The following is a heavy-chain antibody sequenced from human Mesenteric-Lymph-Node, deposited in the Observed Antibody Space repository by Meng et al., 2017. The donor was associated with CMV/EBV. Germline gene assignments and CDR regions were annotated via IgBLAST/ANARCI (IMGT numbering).Heavy chain of an antibody. Sequence: KASGYTVTGYYMHWVRQAPGQGLEWMGRINPNSGGTNYAQKFQGRVTMTRDTSISTAYMELSRLRSDDTAVYYCATSVVPDAPNFDYWGQGTLVTVSS. CDR1: GYTVTGYY. J-gene: IGHJ4*02. CDR3: ATSVVPDAPNFDY. CDR2: INPNSGGT. D-gene: IGHD2-2*01. V-gene: IGHV1-2*06.